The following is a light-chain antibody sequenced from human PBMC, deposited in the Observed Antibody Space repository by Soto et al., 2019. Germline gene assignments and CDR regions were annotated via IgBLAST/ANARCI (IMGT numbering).Light chain of an antibody. Sequence: DIQMTQSPSTLSASIGDRVTIPCRASESISGWLAWYQQKPGKAPKLLIYKVSTLESGVPSRFSGSGSETEFTLTIASLQPDDFATYYCQQHHALWTFGQGTKVDIK. CDR3: QQHHALWT. V-gene: IGKV1-5*03. CDR2: KVS. J-gene: IGKJ1*01. CDR1: ESISGW.